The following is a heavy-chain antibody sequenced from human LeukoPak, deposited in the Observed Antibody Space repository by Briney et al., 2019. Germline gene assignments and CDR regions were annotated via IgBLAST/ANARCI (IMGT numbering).Heavy chain of an antibody. CDR2: IYYSGST. CDR3: ARVPAAMGYYYYYYMDV. J-gene: IGHJ6*03. V-gene: IGHV4-59*08. CDR1: GGSISSYY. Sequence: PSETLSLTCTVSGGSISSYYWSWIRQPPGKGLEWIGYIYYSGSTNYNPSLKSRVTISVDTSKNQFSLKLSSVTAADTAVYYCARVPAAMGYYYYYYMDVWGKGTTVTVSS. D-gene: IGHD2-2*01.